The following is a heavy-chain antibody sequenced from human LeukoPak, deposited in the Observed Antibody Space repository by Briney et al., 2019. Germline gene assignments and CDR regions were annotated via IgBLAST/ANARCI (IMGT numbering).Heavy chain of an antibody. V-gene: IGHV4-61*02. Sequence: PSQTLSLTCTVSGGSISSGSYYWSWIRQPAGKGLEWIGRIYTSGSTNYNPSLKSRVTISVDTSKNHFSLKLSSVTAADTAVYYCARDHRCSGGSCYYVGDYWGQGTLVTVSS. J-gene: IGHJ4*02. CDR1: GGSISSGSYY. CDR2: IYTSGST. CDR3: ARDHRCSGGSCYYVGDY. D-gene: IGHD2-15*01.